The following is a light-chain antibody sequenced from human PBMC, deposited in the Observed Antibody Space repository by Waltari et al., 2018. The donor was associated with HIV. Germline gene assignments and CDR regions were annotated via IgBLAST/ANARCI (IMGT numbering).Light chain of an antibody. Sequence: DIQMTQFPSSLSATVGARVNITCRSSQSSSRYLSWYQQKPGQAPKLLVDSAFSLQSGVSSRFSGSGSGTVFTLTISSLQPEDSATYYCHQSYLSPDTFGQGTRLEIK. CDR1: QSSSRY. V-gene: IGKV1-39*01. CDR2: SAF. J-gene: IGKJ2*01. CDR3: HQSYLSPDT.